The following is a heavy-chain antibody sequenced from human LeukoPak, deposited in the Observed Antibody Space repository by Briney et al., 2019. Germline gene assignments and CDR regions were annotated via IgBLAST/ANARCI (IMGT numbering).Heavy chain of an antibody. CDR1: GGSISSSSYY. J-gene: IGHJ6*02. V-gene: IGHV4-39*01. Sequence: SETLSLTCTVSGGSISSSSYYWGWIRQPPGKGLEWIGSIYYSGSTYYNPSLKSRVTISVDTSKNQFSLKLSSVTAADTAVYYCARLYCSGGSCYDYYYGMDVWGQGTTVTVSS. CDR2: IYYSGST. CDR3: ARLYCSGGSCYDYYYGMDV. D-gene: IGHD2-15*01.